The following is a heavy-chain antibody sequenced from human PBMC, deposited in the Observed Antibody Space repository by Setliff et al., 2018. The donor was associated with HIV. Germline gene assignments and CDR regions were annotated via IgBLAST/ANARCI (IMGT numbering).Heavy chain of an antibody. D-gene: IGHD2-2*01. V-gene: IGHV4-39*01. CDR3: ARRGSTRYCRSTSCHDLDYGMDV. Sequence: PSETLSLTCTVSGGSISSSSYYWDWIRQPPGKGLEWIGSIYYSGSTYYNPSLKSRVAISVDTSKNQFSLKLSSVTAADTAVYYCARRGSTRYCRSTSCHDLDYGMDVWGQGTTVTVS. CDR2: IYYSGST. J-gene: IGHJ6*02. CDR1: GGSISSSSYY.